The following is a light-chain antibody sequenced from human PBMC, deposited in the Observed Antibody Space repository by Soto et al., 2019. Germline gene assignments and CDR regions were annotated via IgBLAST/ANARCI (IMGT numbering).Light chain of an antibody. CDR3: QQFNSFPRT. CDR1: QGISSS. J-gene: IGKJ1*01. CDR2: AAS. Sequence: DIQLTQSPSFLSASVGDRVTVTCRASQGISSSLAWYQQKPGKAPKLLIYAASTLQSAVPSRFSGSGSGTEVTLTISSLQTEDFATYYCQQFNSFPRTFGLGTKVEIK. V-gene: IGKV1-9*01.